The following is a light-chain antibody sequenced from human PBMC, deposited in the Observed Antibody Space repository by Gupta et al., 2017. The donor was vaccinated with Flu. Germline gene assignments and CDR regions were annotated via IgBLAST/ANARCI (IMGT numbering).Light chain of an antibody. J-gene: IGLJ3*02. CDR1: NSDVGVYSY. CDR3: SSFITSSSLGV. V-gene: IGLV2-14*01. CDR2: EVT. Sequence: ISIYCTGTNSDVGVYSYVSWYQQRPGKAPNLILYEVTNRPSGISDRFSGSKSGNTASLTTXGXHAEDAXDYYCSSFITSSSLGVFGGGTKLTVL.